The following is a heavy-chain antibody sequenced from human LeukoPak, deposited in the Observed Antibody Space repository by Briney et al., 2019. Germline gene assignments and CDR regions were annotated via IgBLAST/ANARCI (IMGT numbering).Heavy chain of an antibody. CDR2: VYYKGDT. CDR1: GGSTTGYF. Sequence: KPSETLSLTCSVSGGSTTGYFWTWLRQPPGKGPEWIGYVYYKGDTSYSPSLDSRVSISVDTSKKQFSLKLNSVTAADTAMYYCARHVTVTYDAFDLWGQGTMVTVSS. V-gene: IGHV4-59*08. J-gene: IGHJ3*01. D-gene: IGHD4-11*01. CDR3: ARHVTVTYDAFDL.